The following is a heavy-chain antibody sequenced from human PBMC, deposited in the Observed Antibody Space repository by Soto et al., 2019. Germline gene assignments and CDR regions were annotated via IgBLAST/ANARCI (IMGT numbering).Heavy chain of an antibody. D-gene: IGHD1-1*01. Sequence: GGSLRLSCEGSGFTFSDYYISWIRQAPGKWLEWISYSSNSGTFSRYADSVKGRFSISRDNTKNLLYLQMNSLRAEDTAVYYCARSGDNYNRLDYWGXGTPVNVSS. CDR1: GFTFSDYY. CDR2: SSNSGTFS. CDR3: ARSGDNYNRLDY. J-gene: IGHJ4*02. V-gene: IGHV3-11*06.